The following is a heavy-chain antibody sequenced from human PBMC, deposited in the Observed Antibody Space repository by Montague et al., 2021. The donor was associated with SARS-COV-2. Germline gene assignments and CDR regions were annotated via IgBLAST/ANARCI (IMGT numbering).Heavy chain of an antibody. D-gene: IGHD6-19*01. V-gene: IGHV6-1*01. J-gene: IGHJ6*02. CDR3: ARDAANTRIAVAGYYYYYAMDV. CDR1: GDSVSSNSAA. Sequence: CAISGDSVSSNSAAWNWIRQSPSRGLEWLGRTYFRSQWYSDYAVSVKSRITINPDTSENQFSLQLNSVTPEDTAVYYCARDAANTRIAVAGYYYYYAMDVWGQGTTVTVSS. CDR2: TYFRSQWYS.